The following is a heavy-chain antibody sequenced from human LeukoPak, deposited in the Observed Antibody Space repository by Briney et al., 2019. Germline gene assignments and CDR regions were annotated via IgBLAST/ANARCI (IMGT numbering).Heavy chain of an antibody. J-gene: IGHJ4*02. D-gene: IGHD5-12*01. CDR2: IYSGGST. Sequence: GGSLRLSCAASGFTFSDYYMSWIRQAPGKGLEWVSVIYSGGSTYYADSVKGRFTISRENSKNTLYLQMNSLRAEDTAVYYCARVATPYYFDYWGQGTLVTVSS. CDR1: GFTFSDYY. CDR3: ARVATPYYFDY. V-gene: IGHV3-53*01.